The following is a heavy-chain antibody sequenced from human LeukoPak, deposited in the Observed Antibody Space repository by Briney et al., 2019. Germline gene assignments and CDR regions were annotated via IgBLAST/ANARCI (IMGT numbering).Heavy chain of an antibody. CDR3: ASTYGEGGRDAFDI. V-gene: IGHV7-4-1*02. CDR1: GYTFTSYA. Sequence: ASVKVSCKASGYTFTSYAMNWVRQAPGQGLEWMGWINTNTGNPTYAQGFTGRFVFSLDTSVSTAYLQISSLKAEDTAVYYCASTYGEGGRDAFDIWGQGTMVTVSS. D-gene: IGHD3-16*01. J-gene: IGHJ3*02. CDR2: INTNTGNP.